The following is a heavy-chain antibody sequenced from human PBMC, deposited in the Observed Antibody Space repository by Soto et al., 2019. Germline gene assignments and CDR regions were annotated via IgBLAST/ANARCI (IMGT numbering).Heavy chain of an antibody. CDR3: ARDRTNGVCYNRVACYYDGMDV. D-gene: IGHD2-8*01. CDR1: GFTFSSYA. CDR2: ISYDGSNK. J-gene: IGHJ6*02. V-gene: IGHV3-30-3*01. Sequence: GGSLRLSCAASGFTFSSYAMHWVRQAPGKGLEWVAVISYDGSNKYYADSVKGRFTISRDNSKNTLYLQMNSLRAEDTAVYYCARDRTNGVCYNRVACYYDGMDVWGQGTTVTVSS.